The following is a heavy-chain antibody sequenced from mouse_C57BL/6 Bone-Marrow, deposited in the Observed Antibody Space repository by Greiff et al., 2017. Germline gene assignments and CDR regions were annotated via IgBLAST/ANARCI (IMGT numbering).Heavy chain of an antibody. J-gene: IGHJ2*01. CDR2: IDPENGDT. D-gene: IGHD1-1*02. CDR3: TRAYYYLCDY. V-gene: IGHV14-4*01. CDR1: GFNIKDDY. Sequence: VQLQQSGAELVRPGASVKLSCTASGFNIKDDYMHWVKQRPEQGLEWIGWIDPENGDTEYASKFQGKATITADTSSNTAYLQLSSLTSEDTAVYYCTRAYYYLCDYWGQGTTLTVSA.